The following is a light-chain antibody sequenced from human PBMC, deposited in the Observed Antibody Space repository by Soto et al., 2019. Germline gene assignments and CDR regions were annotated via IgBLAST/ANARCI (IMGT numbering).Light chain of an antibody. CDR1: QSVSSSF. CDR3: QQYNNWPFT. Sequence: EIVLTQSPGTLSLSPGERATLSCRASQSVSSSFLAWYQQKPGQAPRLLIYGASNRASGISGRFSGSGSGTDFTLTISGLEPEDFAVYYCQQYNNWPFTFGPGTRWIS. J-gene: IGKJ3*01. CDR2: GAS. V-gene: IGKV3-20*01.